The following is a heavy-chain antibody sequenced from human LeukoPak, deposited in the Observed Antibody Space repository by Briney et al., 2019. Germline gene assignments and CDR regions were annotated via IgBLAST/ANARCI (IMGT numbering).Heavy chain of an antibody. CDR2: ISVSGSQT. J-gene: IGHJ4*02. Sequence: QPGRSLRLSCVASGFTFSAYAVGWVRRAPGMGLEWVSSISVSGSQTDYADSVKGRFTISRDNSKNTFYLQMNSLRAEDTAGYYCGKGTPPPVYWGPGTLVTVSS. CDR3: GKGTPPPVY. V-gene: IGHV3-23*01. D-gene: IGHD1-14*01. CDR1: GFTFSAYA.